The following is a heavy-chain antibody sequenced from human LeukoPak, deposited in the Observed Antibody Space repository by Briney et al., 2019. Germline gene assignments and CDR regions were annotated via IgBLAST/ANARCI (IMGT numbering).Heavy chain of an antibody. CDR2: IYYSGST. CDR1: GGSISSYY. Sequence: SETLSLTCTVSGGSISSYYWSWIRQPPGKGLEWIGYIYYSGSTNYDPSLKSRVTISVDTSKNQFSLKLSSVTAADTAVYYCARDFARRNDFWSGYLDYYYGMDVWGQGTTVTVSS. V-gene: IGHV4-59*01. J-gene: IGHJ6*02. D-gene: IGHD3-3*01. CDR3: ARDFARRNDFWSGYLDYYYGMDV.